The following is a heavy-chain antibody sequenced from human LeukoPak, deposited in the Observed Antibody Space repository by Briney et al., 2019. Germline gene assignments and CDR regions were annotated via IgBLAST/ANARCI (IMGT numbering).Heavy chain of an antibody. D-gene: IGHD3-22*01. CDR1: GYTFTSYD. Sequence: ASVKVSCKASGYTFTSYDINWVRQATGQGLEWMGWMNPHSVNTGYAQKFQGRVTMTRDTSISTAHMELSSLTSEDTAVYYCASPRNYHDPNGYYPFEDWGQGTLVTVSS. CDR2: MNPHSVNT. J-gene: IGHJ4*02. CDR3: ASPRNYHDPNGYYPFED. V-gene: IGHV1-8*01.